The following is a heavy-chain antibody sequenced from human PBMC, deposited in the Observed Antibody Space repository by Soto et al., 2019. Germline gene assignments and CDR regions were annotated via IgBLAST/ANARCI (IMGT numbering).Heavy chain of an antibody. V-gene: IGHV1-18*01. CDR1: GYTFTSYG. CDR3: ARDPDADTAMVDFDY. J-gene: IGHJ4*02. D-gene: IGHD5-18*01. CDR2: ISAYNGNT. Sequence: GASVKVSCKASGYTFTSYGISWVRQAPGQGLEWMGWISAYNGNTNYAQKLQGRVTMTTDTSTSTAYMELRSLRSDDTAVYYCARDPDADTAMVDFDYWGQGTLVTVSS.